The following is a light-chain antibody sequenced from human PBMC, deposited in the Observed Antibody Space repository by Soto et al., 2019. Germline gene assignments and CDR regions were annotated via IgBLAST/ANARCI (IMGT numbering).Light chain of an antibody. CDR2: DVS. Sequence: QSALTQPRSVSGSPGQSVTISCTGTRSDVGGYNYVSWYQQSPGKAPQLMIYDVSKRPSGVPDRFSGSKSDNTASLTISGFQAEDEADYYCCSYAGSSLVVFGGGTKVTVL. CDR1: RSDVGGYNY. CDR3: CSYAGSSLVV. J-gene: IGLJ2*01. V-gene: IGLV2-11*01.